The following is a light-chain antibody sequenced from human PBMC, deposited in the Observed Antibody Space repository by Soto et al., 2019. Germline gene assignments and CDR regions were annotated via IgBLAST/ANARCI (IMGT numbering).Light chain of an antibody. J-gene: IGKJ1*01. CDR3: QQYNNWPRT. CDR2: GAS. CDR1: QSVSSN. V-gene: IGKV3-15*01. Sequence: EIVMTQSPATLSVSPGERATLSCRASQSVSSNLAWYQQKPGQAPRLLIYGASTRATGIPARFSGSGSGTEFTLTIRSMQSEDFAVYYCQQYNNWPRTFGQATKVDI.